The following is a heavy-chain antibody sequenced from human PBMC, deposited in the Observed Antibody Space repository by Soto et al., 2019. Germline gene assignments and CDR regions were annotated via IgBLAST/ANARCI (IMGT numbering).Heavy chain of an antibody. CDR2: ISPYNGNT. CDR1: GYTFTSYG. D-gene: IGHD3-3*01. Sequence: QVQLVQSGAEVKKPGASVKVSCKASGYTFTSYGISWIRQAPGQGLEWMGWISPYNGNTNYAQKVQGRVTITADESTSTAYMELSSLRSEDTAVYYCARALGTIFGVVTSYYYYGMDVWGQGTTVTVSS. V-gene: IGHV1-18*04. J-gene: IGHJ6*02. CDR3: ARALGTIFGVVTSYYYYGMDV.